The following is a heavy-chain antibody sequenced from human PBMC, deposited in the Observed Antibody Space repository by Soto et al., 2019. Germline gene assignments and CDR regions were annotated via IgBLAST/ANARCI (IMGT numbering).Heavy chain of an antibody. J-gene: IGHJ3*02. CDR3: ASLVYCSGGSCYGSGYRWVAIDI. D-gene: IGHD2-15*01. V-gene: IGHV4-59*08. Sequence: SETLSLTCTVSGCSISSYYWSWIRQPPGKGQEWIGYIYYSGSTNYNPSLKSRVTISVDTSKNQFSLKLSSVTAADTAVYYCASLVYCSGGSCYGSGYRWVAIDIWGQGTMVNVSS. CDR2: IYYSGST. CDR1: GCSISSYY.